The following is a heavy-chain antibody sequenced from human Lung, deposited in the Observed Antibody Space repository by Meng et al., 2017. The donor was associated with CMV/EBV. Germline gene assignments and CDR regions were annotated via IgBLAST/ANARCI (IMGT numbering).Heavy chain of an antibody. D-gene: IGHD6-19*01. V-gene: IGHV4-4*02. J-gene: IGHJ4*02. CDR3: ASFPPPGKQWLVTDY. Sequence: LPEAGLGRVTRLGPLSLPCAVSAGSTSSSNGGSWVRQPPGKGLEWIGEIYHSGSTNYNPSLKSRVTISVDKSKNQFSLKLSSVTAADTAVYYCASFPPPGKQWLVTDYWGQGTLVTVSS. CDR1: AGSTSSSNG. CDR2: IYHSGST.